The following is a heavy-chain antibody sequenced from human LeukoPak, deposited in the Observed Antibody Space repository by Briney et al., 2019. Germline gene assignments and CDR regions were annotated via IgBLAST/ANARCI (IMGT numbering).Heavy chain of an antibody. V-gene: IGHV4-38-2*02. Sequence: SETLSLTCTVSGGSISSYYWSWIRQPPGKGLEWIGSIYHSGSTYYNPSLKSRVTISVDTSKNQFSLKLSSVTAADTAVYYCAREGDRLDNWFDPWGQGTLVTVSS. J-gene: IGHJ5*02. CDR1: GGSISSYY. CDR3: AREGDRLDNWFDP. CDR2: IYHSGST. D-gene: IGHD3-16*01.